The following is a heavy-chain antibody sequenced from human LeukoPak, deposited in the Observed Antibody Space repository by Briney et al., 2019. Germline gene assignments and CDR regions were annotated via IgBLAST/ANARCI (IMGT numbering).Heavy chain of an antibody. CDR1: GGSISSGGYY. Sequence: PSQTLSLTCTVSGGSISSGGYYWSWIRQPPGKGLEWIGYIYHSGSTYYNPSLKSRVTISVDRSKNQFSLKLSSVTAADTAVYYCAKSIAAAGRSGFDYWGQGTLVTVSS. CDR2: IYHSGST. J-gene: IGHJ4*02. CDR3: AKSIAAAGRSGFDY. V-gene: IGHV4-30-2*01. D-gene: IGHD6-13*01.